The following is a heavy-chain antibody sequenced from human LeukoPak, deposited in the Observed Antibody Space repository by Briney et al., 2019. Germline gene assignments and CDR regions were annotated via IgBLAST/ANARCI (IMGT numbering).Heavy chain of an antibody. CDR3: ARGSVTTDASFDY. J-gene: IGHJ4*02. D-gene: IGHD4-17*01. V-gene: IGHV1-46*01. CDR1: GYTFTNYY. CDR2: ISPTGDSI. Sequence: ASVKVSCKASGYTFTNYYIHWVRQAPGQGLEWMGKISPTGDSISYAQRSRARVTMTTDTSTITVYMELSNLRSEDTSVYYCARGSVTTDASFDYWGQGTLVTVSS.